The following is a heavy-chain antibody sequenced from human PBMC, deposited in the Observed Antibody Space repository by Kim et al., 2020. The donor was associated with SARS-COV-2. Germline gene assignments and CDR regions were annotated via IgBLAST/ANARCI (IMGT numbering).Heavy chain of an antibody. D-gene: IGHD5-12*01. Sequence: DSVKGRFTISRDNSKNTLYRQMNSLRAEDTAVYYCAKVVATIYYYYGMDVWGQGTTVTVSS. V-gene: IGHV3-23*01. CDR3: AKVVATIYYYYGMDV. J-gene: IGHJ6*02.